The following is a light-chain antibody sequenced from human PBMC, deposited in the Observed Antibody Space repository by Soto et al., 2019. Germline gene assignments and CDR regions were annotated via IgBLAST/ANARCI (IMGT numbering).Light chain of an antibody. V-gene: IGKV1-5*01. CDR2: DAS. CDR3: QQSETYPLT. Sequence: EIQMTQSPSTLSASVGGRSTITCRASQTISTWLAWYQHKPGKAPNLLIYDASTLMSGVPSRFSGSGSGTEFTLTISSLQPGDFATYYCQQSETYPLTFGQGTRLEIK. J-gene: IGKJ5*01. CDR1: QTISTW.